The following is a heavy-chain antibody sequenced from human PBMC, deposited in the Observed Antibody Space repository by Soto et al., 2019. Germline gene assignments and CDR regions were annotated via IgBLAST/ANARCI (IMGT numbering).Heavy chain of an antibody. CDR2: IYYSGST. D-gene: IGHD2-15*01. CDR1: GGSISSYY. Sequence: SETLSLTCTVSGGSISSYYWSWIRQPPGKGLEWIGYIYYSGSTNYNPSLKSRVTISADTSKNQFSLKLSSVTAADTAVYYCARYCSGGSCYQGWNYFDYWGQGTLVTVSS. CDR3: ARYCSGGSCYQGWNYFDY. V-gene: IGHV4-59*01. J-gene: IGHJ4*02.